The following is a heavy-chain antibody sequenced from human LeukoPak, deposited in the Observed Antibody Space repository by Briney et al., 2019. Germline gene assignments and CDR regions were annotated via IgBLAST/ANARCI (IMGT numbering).Heavy chain of an antibody. J-gene: IGHJ4*02. CDR3: ARVKYRQGFEDY. V-gene: IGHV3-30*02. CDR1: GFTFSSYG. D-gene: IGHD3-9*01. Sequence: PGGSLRLSCAASGFTFSSYGMHWVRQAPGKGLEWVAFIRYDGSNKYYADSVKGRFTISRDNAKNSLYLQMNSLRAEDTAVYYCARVKYRQGFEDYWGQGTLVTVSS. CDR2: IRYDGSNK.